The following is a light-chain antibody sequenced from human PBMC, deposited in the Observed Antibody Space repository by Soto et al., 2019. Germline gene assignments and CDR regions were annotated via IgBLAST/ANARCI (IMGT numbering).Light chain of an antibody. Sequence: EIVLTQSPDTLSVSPGERATLSCRASQSVSTSYLAWYQQKPGQAPRLLISGASSRAAGIPDRFSASGSGTDFTLTINRLEPGDFAVYFCQHYGGSPGTFGQGTKVEIK. V-gene: IGKV3-20*01. CDR3: QHYGGSPGT. CDR1: QSVSTSY. J-gene: IGKJ1*01. CDR2: GAS.